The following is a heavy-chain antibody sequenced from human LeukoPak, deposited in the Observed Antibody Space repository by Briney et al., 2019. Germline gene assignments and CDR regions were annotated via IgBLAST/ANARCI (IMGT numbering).Heavy chain of an antibody. CDR2: IYHSGST. Sequence: PSETLSLTCAVSGGSISSSNWWSWVRQPPGKGLEWIGSIYHSGSTYYNPSLKSRVTISVDASKNQFSLKLSSVTAADTAVYYCARALTGFGRSGYLYYYYMDVWGKGTTVTVSS. J-gene: IGHJ6*03. D-gene: IGHD3-3*01. CDR1: GGSISSSNW. CDR3: ARALTGFGRSGYLYYYYMDV. V-gene: IGHV4-4*02.